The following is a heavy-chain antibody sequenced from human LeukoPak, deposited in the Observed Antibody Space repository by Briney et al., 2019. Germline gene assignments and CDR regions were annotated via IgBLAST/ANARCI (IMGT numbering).Heavy chain of an antibody. CDR2: ISSSSSYT. D-gene: IGHD5/OR15-5a*01. J-gene: IGHJ4*02. CDR1: GFIFSDYY. V-gene: IGHV3-11*05. Sequence: GGSLRLSCAASGFIFSDYYMSWIRQAPGKGLEWISYISSSSSYTNYVDSVKGRFTISRDNAKNSLYLQMNGLRAEDTAVYYCARAVSVSSYYFDCWGQGTLVTVSS. CDR3: ARAVSVSSYYFDC.